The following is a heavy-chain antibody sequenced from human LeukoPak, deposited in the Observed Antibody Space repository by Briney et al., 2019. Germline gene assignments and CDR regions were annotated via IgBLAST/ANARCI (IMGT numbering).Heavy chain of an antibody. CDR1: GGSISSYY. CDR3: ARISFTMIVVPDAFDI. V-gene: IGHV4-59*08. CDR2: IYYSGST. J-gene: IGHJ3*02. D-gene: IGHD3-22*01. Sequence: SETLSLTCTVSGGSISSYYWSWIRQPPGKGLEWIGYIYYSGSTNYNPSLKSRVTISVDTSKNQFSLKLSSVTAADTAVYYCARISFTMIVVPDAFDIWGQGTMVTVSS.